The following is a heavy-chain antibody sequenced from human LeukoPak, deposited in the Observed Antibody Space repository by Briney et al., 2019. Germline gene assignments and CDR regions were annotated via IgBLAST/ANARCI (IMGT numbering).Heavy chain of an antibody. V-gene: IGHV3-64*04. CDR3: TRFRYTVYYFDY. Sequence: GGSLRLSCSASGFTFSSSAIHWVRQAPGKGLEYVSGISSNGGSTYNADSMKGRFTISRDNSKNMLYLQMNSLRAEDTAVYYCTRFRYTVYYFDYWGQGALVTVSS. J-gene: IGHJ4*02. CDR2: ISSNGGST. D-gene: IGHD4-17*01. CDR1: GFTFSSSA.